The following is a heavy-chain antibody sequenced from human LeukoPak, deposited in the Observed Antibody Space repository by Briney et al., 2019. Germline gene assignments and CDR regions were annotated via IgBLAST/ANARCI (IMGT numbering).Heavy chain of an antibody. D-gene: IGHD4-17*01. CDR2: IYTSGST. CDR3: ARDFEDLSDYGDYEFRSRSDP. J-gene: IGHJ5*02. V-gene: IGHV4-4*07. CDR1: GGSISSYY. Sequence: SETLSLTCTVSGGSISSYYWSWIRQPAGKGLEWIGRIYTSGSTNYNPSLKSRVTMSVDTSKNQFSLKLSSVTAADTAVYYCARDFEDLSDYGDYEFRSRSDPWGQGTLVTVSS.